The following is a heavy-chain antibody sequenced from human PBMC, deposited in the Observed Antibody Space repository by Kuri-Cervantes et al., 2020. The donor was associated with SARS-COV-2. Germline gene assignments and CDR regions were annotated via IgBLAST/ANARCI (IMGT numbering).Heavy chain of an antibody. Sequence: GESLKISCAASGFTFSSYWMHWVRQAPGKGLEWVSAISGSGGSTYYADSVKGRFTISRDNSKNTLYLQMNSLRAEDTAAYYCARVGWLLLWGDFDYWGQGTPVTVSS. CDR1: GFTFSSYW. CDR3: ARVGWLLLWGDFDY. V-gene: IGHV3-23*01. CDR2: ISGSGGST. D-gene: IGHD3-22*01. J-gene: IGHJ4*02.